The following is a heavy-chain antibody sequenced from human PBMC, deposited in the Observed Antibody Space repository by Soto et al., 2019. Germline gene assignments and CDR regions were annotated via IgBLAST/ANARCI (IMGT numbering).Heavy chain of an antibody. Sequence: LSLPCAASGFTFSSYAMSWVRQAPGKGLEWVSAISGSGGSTYYADSVKGRFTISRDNSKNTLYLQMNSLRAEDTAVYYCAKDFVYDWNYPNYFDYWGQGTLVTVSS. CDR1: GFTFSSYA. V-gene: IGHV3-23*01. J-gene: IGHJ4*02. D-gene: IGHD1-7*01. CDR3: AKDFVYDWNYPNYFDY. CDR2: ISGSGGST.